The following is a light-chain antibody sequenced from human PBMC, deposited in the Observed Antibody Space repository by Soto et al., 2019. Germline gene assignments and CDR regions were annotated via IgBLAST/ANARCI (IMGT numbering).Light chain of an antibody. CDR2: GAS. J-gene: IGKJ1*01. CDR3: QQYNNCLSWT. Sequence: EIVMTQSPATLSVSPGERATLSCRASQSVSSNLAWYQQKPGQAPRLLIYGASTRATAIPARFSGSGSGTEFTLTISSLQSEDFAVYYCQQYNNCLSWTFGQGTKVEIK. V-gene: IGKV3-15*01. CDR1: QSVSSN.